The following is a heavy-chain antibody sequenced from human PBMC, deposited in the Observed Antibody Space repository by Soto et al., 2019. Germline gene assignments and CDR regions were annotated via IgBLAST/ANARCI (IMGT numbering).Heavy chain of an antibody. CDR3: AKEVSLGSTVDLGY. V-gene: IGHV3-23*01. Sequence: LRLSCAASGFTFSIFAMSWVRQSPGKGLEWVSTISGSGGSTYYADAVKGRFTISRDNSMGTLYLQMKSLRVEDTAIYYCAKEVSLGSTVDLGYWGQGALVTVSS. D-gene: IGHD7-27*01. CDR1: GFTFSIFA. CDR2: ISGSGGST. J-gene: IGHJ4*02.